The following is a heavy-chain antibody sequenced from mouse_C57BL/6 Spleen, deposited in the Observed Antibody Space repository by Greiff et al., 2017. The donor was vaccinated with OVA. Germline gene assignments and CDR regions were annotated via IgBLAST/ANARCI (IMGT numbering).Heavy chain of an antibody. V-gene: IGHV5-4*03. J-gene: IGHJ1*03. CDR1: GFTFSSYA. CDR3: ARVDYYGKRYFDV. Sequence: DVKLVESGGGLVKPGGSLKLSCAASGFTFSSYAMSWVRQTPEKRLEWVATISDGGSYTYYPDNVKGRFTISRDNAKNNLYLQMSHLKSEDTAMSYCARVDYYGKRYFDVWGTGTTVTVSS. D-gene: IGHD2-1*01. CDR2: ISDGGSYT.